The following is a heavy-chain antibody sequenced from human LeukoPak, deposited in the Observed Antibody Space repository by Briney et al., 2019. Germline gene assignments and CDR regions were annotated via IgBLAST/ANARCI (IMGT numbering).Heavy chain of an antibody. CDR1: GGSISSGGYY. CDR3: ARDRYGDSFGY. J-gene: IGHJ4*02. CDR2: IYHSGST. Sequence: PSETLSLTCTVSGGSISSGGYYWSWIRQPPGKGLEWIGYIYHSGSTYYNPSLKSRVTISVDRSKNQFSLKLSSVTAADTAVYYCARDRYGDSFGYWGQGTLVTVSS. D-gene: IGHD4-17*01. V-gene: IGHV4-30-2*01.